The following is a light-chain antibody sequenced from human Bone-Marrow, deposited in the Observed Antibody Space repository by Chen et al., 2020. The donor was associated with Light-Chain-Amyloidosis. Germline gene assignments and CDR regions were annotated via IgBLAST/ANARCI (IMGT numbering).Light chain of an antibody. CDR1: NIGSPS. V-gene: IGLV3-21*02. CDR3: QVWDRSSDRPV. Sequence: SYVLTQPSSVSVAPGQTATIACGGNNIGSPSVHWYQQTPGQAPLLVVYDDSDRPSGIPERLSGSNSGNTVTLTISRVEAGDEADYYCQVWDRSSDRPVFGGGTKLTVL. CDR2: DDS. J-gene: IGLJ3*02.